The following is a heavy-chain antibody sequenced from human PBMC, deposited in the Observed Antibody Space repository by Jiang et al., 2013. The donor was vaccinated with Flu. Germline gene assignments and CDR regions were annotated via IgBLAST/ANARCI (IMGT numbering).Heavy chain of an antibody. CDR1: Y. Sequence: YWSWIRQPPGKGLEWIGEINHSGSTNYNPSLKSRVTISVDTSKNQFSLKLSSVTAADTAVYYCARGGGVIIPLHVRWFDPWGQGTLVTVSS. CDR3: ARGGGVIIPLHVRWFDP. CDR2: INHSGST. V-gene: IGHV4-34*01. D-gene: IGHD3-10*01. J-gene: IGHJ5*02.